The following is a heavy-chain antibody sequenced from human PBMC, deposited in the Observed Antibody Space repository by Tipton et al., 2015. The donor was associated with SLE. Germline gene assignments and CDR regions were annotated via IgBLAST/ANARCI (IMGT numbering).Heavy chain of an antibody. V-gene: IGHV3-11*04. CDR1: GFTFSDFY. CDR3: AGGDGGVCGTSPGYYYMDV. J-gene: IGHJ6*03. CDR2: ISSGGGRI. Sequence: SLRLSCAASGFTFSDFYMSWIRQAPGKGLEWVSYISSGGGRIYYADSGKGRLTISRDNAKNSLYLQMNSLRAEDTVVYYCAGGDGGVCGTSPGYYYMDVWGKGTTVTVSS. D-gene: IGHD3-16*01.